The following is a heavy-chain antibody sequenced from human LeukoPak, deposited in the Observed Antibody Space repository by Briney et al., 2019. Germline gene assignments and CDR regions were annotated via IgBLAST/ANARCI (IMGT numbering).Heavy chain of an antibody. V-gene: IGHV3-23*01. CDR1: GFTFSSYA. Sequence: GGSLRLSCAASGFTFSSYAMSWVRQAPGMGLEWVSAISGSGGSTYYADSVKGRFTISRDNSKNTLYLQMNSLRAEDTAVYYCAPGFGEFPFDYWGQGTLVTVSS. CDR2: ISGSGGST. CDR3: APGFGEFPFDY. J-gene: IGHJ4*02. D-gene: IGHD3-10*01.